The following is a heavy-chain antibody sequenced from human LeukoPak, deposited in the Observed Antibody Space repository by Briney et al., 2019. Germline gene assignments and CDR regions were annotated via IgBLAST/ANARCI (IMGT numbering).Heavy chain of an antibody. V-gene: IGHV3-23*01. J-gene: IGHJ4*02. CDR2: ISSSDGST. Sequence: GGSLRLSCAASGFTFSNAWMSWVRQAPGKGLEWVSGISSSDGSTYYADSVKGRFTISRDTSKNTLYLQMHSLRAEDTAVYFCAKHRRGAYAYQFDYWGQGTLVTVSS. CDR1: GFTFSNAW. CDR3: AKHRRGAYAYQFDY. D-gene: IGHD5-12*01.